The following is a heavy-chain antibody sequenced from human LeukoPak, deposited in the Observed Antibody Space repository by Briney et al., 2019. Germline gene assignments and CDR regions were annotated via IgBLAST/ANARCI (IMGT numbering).Heavy chain of an antibody. CDR1: GGSISSHY. V-gene: IGHV4-59*08. D-gene: IGHD4-17*01. CDR3: ARQSGGATVTTIFDY. Sequence: SETLSLTCTVSGGSISSHYWSWIRQTPGKGLEWIGNIYYSGSTNYNPPLKSRVSISVDTSKNQFSLKLSSVTAADTAVYYCARQSGGATVTTIFDYWGQGTLVTVSS. J-gene: IGHJ4*02. CDR2: IYYSGST.